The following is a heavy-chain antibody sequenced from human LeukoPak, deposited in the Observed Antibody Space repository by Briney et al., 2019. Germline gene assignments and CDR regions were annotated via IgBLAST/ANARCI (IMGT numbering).Heavy chain of an antibody. CDR2: IYNSGTT. Sequence: SETLSLTCAVSGDSISSGDYSWSWIRQPPGKGLEWIGYIYNSGTTNYNPSLKSRVTISVDTSKNQFSLKLSSVTAADTAVYYCARGRRGYSYDPTTVVTPNPYYYMDVWGKGTTVTVSS. D-gene: IGHD4-23*01. CDR1: GDSISSGDYS. CDR3: ARGRRGYSYDPTTVVTPNPYYYMDV. V-gene: IGHV4-61*08. J-gene: IGHJ6*03.